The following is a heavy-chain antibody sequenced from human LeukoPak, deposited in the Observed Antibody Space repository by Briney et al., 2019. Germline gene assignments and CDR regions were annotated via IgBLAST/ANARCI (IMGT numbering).Heavy chain of an antibody. CDR2: ITWNGGST. CDR3: VKDRSFNRGEPIDY. D-gene: IGHD3-16*01. J-gene: IGHJ4*02. V-gene: IGHV3-20*04. Sequence: PGGSLRLSCVASGFSFDDHGMSWVRQAPGQGLEWVSGITWNGGSTGYADSVKGRFSISRDNAKDSLFLQMNSLRVDDTALYYCVKDRSFNRGEPIDYWGQGTLVVVSS. CDR1: GFSFDDHG.